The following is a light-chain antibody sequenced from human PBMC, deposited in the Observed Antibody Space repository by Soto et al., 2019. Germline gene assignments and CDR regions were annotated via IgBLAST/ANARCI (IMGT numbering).Light chain of an antibody. Sequence: EIVLTQSPGTLSLSPGERATLSCRASQSVNNNYLAWYQQKPGQAPSLLIYGASSRATGIPDMFSGSGSGADFTLTSSRLEPEDFAVYYCQQYGSFYTFGQGTKLEIK. CDR2: GAS. V-gene: IGKV3-20*01. J-gene: IGKJ2*01. CDR3: QQYGSFYT. CDR1: QSVNNNY.